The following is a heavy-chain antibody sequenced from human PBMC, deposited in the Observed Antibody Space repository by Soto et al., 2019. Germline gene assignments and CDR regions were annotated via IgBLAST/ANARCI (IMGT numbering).Heavy chain of an antibody. CDR2: IYYSGST. Sequence: SETLSLTCAVSGGSISSYYWSWIRQPPGKGLEWIGYIYYSGSTNYNPSLKSRVTISVDTSKNQFSLKLSSVTAADTAVYYCARNTGTERRGYEYWGKGTLVTVSS. CDR1: GGSISSYY. V-gene: IGHV4-59*08. CDR3: ARNTGTERRGYEY. D-gene: IGHD5-12*01. J-gene: IGHJ4*02.